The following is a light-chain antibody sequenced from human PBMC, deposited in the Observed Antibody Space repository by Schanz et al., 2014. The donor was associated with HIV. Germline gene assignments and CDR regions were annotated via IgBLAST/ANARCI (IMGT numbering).Light chain of an antibody. CDR1: QSISSY. Sequence: DIQMTQSPSSLSASVGDRVTLTCRASQSISSYLNWYQQKPGKAPKLLIYAASSLQSGVPSRFSGSGSGTDFTLTISSLQPEDFATYYCQQSYSTPPENTFGQGTKLEIK. J-gene: IGKJ2*01. V-gene: IGKV1-39*01. CDR3: QQSYSTPPENT. CDR2: AAS.